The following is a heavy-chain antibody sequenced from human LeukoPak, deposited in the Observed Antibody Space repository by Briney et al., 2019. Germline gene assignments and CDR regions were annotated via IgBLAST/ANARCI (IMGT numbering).Heavy chain of an antibody. CDR2: IKKTGSET. J-gene: IGHJ4*02. D-gene: IGHD2-15*01. CDR3: AREDGYCSGGNCYSYFDS. V-gene: IGHV3-7*01. Sequence: GGSLRLSCAASKFIFSNYWMSWVRQAPGKGLEWVAYIKKTGSETYYVDSVKGRFTITRDNARNSLFLQMNSLRAEDTAVYYCAREDGYCSGGNCYSYFDSWGQGALVTVSS. CDR1: KFIFSNYW.